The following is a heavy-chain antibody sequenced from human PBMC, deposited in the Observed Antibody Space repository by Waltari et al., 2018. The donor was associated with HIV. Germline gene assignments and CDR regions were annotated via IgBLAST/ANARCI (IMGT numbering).Heavy chain of an antibody. CDR2: VYHDGST. J-gene: IGHJ2*01. V-gene: IGHV4-38-2*01. Sequence: QVQLRESGPGLLKPSETLSLTCVVSGYSVTRDYNWGWVRQPPGKGLEWIGSVYHDGSTLHNPSLNSRVTISIDTSKSQFSLKLSSVTAADTAVYYCARAGVVPALFDLWGRGTLVTVSS. D-gene: IGHD2-2*01. CDR3: ARAGVVPALFDL. CDR1: GYSVTRDYN.